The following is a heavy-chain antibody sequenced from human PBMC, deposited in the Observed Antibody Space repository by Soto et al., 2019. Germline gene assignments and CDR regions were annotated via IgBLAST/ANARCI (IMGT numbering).Heavy chain of an antibody. J-gene: IGHJ6*02. CDR1: GGTFSSYA. V-gene: IGHV1-69*01. Sequence: QVQLVQSGAEVKKPGSSVKVSCKASGGTFSSYAISWVRQAPGQGLEWMGGIIPIFGTANYAQKFQGRVTITADESTSTAYMELSSLRSEDTAVYYCARERVVRGVTHYYGMDVWGQGTTVTVSS. D-gene: IGHD3-10*01. CDR2: IIPIFGTA. CDR3: ARERVVRGVTHYYGMDV.